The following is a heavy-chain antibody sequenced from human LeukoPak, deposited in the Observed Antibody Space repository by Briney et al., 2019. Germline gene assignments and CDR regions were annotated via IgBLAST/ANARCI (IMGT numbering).Heavy chain of an antibody. V-gene: IGHV3-23*01. J-gene: IGHJ3*02. Sequence: GGSLRLSCAASGFTFSTYAMSWVRQAPGKGLEWVSAISGSGVSTYYADSVKGRFTISRDNSKNTLYLQMNSLRAEDTAVYYCASAPLSPDIVVVPAATGNAFDIWGQGTMVTVSS. CDR2: ISGSGVST. D-gene: IGHD2-2*01. CDR1: GFTFSTYA. CDR3: ASAPLSPDIVVVPAATGNAFDI.